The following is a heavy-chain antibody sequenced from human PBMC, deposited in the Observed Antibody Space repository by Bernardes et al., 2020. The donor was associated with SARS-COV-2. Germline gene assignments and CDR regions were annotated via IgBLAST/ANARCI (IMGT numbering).Heavy chain of an antibody. Sequence: SVKVSCKASGGTFSSYAISWVRQAPGQGLEWMGRIIPIFGTANYAQKFQGRVTITADESTSTAYMELSSLRSEDTAVYHCARQNSGWYSYYYYGMDVWGQGTTVTVSS. CDR1: GGTFSSYA. CDR2: IIPIFGTA. V-gene: IGHV1-69*13. CDR3: ARQNSGWYSYYYYGMDV. D-gene: IGHD6-19*01. J-gene: IGHJ6*02.